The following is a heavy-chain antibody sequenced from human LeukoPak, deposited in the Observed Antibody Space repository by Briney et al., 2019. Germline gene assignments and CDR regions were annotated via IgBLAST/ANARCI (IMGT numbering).Heavy chain of an antibody. D-gene: IGHD6-25*01. CDR3: ARGLITATTPALDY. CDR1: GFTFSSYE. CDR2: ISGSTNTM. V-gene: IGHV3-48*02. Sequence: PGGSLRLSCAASGFTFSSYEMNWVRQAPGKGLEWVSYISGSTNTMYYADSVEGRFTISRDNAKNSLSLQMNSLRDEDTAVYYCARGLITATTPALDYWGQGTLVTVSS. J-gene: IGHJ4*02.